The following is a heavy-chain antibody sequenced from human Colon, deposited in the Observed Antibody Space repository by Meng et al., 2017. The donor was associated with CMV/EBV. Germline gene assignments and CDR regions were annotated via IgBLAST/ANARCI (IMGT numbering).Heavy chain of an antibody. D-gene: IGHD6-19*01. J-gene: IGHJ5*02. CDR1: GYTFTGYY. CDR2: INPNSGGT. V-gene: IGHV1-2*02. CDR3: ARDFETSSGWYNWFDP. Sequence: ASVKVSCKASGYTFTGYYMHWVRQAPGQGLEWMGWINPNSGGTNYAQKFQGRVTMTRDTSISTAYMELSRLRSEDTAMYYCARDFETSSGWYNWFDPWGQGTLVTVSS.